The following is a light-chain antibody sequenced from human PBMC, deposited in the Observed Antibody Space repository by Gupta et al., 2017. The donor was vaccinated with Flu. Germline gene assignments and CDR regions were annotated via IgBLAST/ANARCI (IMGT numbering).Light chain of an antibody. CDR1: SSDIGGYNY. Sequence: QSALAQPASVSGSPGQSLTISCTGTSSDIGGYNYVSWYQQHPGKAPKLMIYDVSKRPAGVSTRFSGSKSGNTASLTISGLQPEDEADYYCTSYTFTSTWVFGGGTKLTVL. CDR3: TSYTFTSTWV. J-gene: IGLJ3*02. V-gene: IGLV2-14*01. CDR2: DVS.